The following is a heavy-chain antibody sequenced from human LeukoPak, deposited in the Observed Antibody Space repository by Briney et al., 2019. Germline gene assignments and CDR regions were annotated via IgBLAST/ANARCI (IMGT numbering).Heavy chain of an antibody. V-gene: IGHV4-34*01. CDR2: INHSGST. CDR3: ASSPHFDY. CDR1: GGSFSGYY. Sequence: SETLSLTCSVYGGSFSGYYWSWIRQPPGKGLEWIGEINHSGSTNYNPSLKSRVTISVDTSKNQFSLKLSSVTAADTAVYYCASSPHFDYWGQGTLVTVSS. J-gene: IGHJ4*02.